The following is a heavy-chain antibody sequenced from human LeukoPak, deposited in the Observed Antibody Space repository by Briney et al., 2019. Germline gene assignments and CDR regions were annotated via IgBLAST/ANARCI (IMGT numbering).Heavy chain of an antibody. V-gene: IGHV3-74*01. J-gene: IGHJ4*02. CDR1: GFTFSSFW. CDR3: ARGLGYCSGGACSV. CDR2: INTDGSST. Sequence: GGSLRLSCAASGFTFSSFWMHWVRQASGKGLVWVSRINTDGSSTNYADSVKGRFTISRDNAKNTLFLQMNSLRADDTAVYYCARGLGYCSGGACSVWGQGTLVTVSS. D-gene: IGHD2-15*01.